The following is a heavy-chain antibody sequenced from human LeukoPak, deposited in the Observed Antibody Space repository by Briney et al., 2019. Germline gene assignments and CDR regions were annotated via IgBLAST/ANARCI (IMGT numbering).Heavy chain of an antibody. V-gene: IGHV4-59*11. D-gene: IGHD4-17*01. CDR1: DDSFSSHY. CDR3: ARDLVTVTKGFDI. Sequence: SETLSLTCAVSDDSFSSHYWTWIRQPPGKGLEWIGYISYIGSTNYNPSLKSRVTISIDTSKNQYSLKLSSVTAADTAVYYCARDLVTVTKGFDIWGQGTMVSVSS. CDR2: ISYIGST. J-gene: IGHJ3*02.